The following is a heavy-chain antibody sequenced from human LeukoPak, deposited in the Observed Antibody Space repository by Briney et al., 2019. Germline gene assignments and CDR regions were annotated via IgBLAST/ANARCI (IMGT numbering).Heavy chain of an antibody. CDR3: ARDARNDYGDYVPFDD. D-gene: IGHD4-17*01. Sequence: SETLFLTCTVSGGSISSGGYSWSWIRQHPGKGLEWIGYIYYSGSTYYNPSLKSRVTISVDTSKNQFSLKLSSVTAADTAVYYCARDARNDYGDYVPFDDWGQGTLVTGSS. J-gene: IGHJ4*02. CDR1: GGSISSGGYS. V-gene: IGHV4-31*03. CDR2: IYYSGST.